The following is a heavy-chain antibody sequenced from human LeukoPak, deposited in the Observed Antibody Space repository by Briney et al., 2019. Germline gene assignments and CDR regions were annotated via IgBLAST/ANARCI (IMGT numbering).Heavy chain of an antibody. D-gene: IGHD2-2*01. V-gene: IGHV1-69*13. CDR3: ARGTWAKGVPAAYFDY. Sequence: ASVKVSCKASGGTFSSYAISWVRQAPGQGLEWMGGIIPIFGTANYAQKFQGRVTITADESTSTAYMELSILRSEDTAVYYCARGTWAKGVPAAYFDYWGQGTLVTVSS. CDR2: IIPIFGTA. CDR1: GGTFSSYA. J-gene: IGHJ4*02.